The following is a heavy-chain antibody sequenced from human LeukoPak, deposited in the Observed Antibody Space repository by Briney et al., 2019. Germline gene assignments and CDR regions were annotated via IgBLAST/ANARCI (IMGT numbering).Heavy chain of an antibody. CDR1: GFTFSSYA. J-gene: IGHJ4*02. CDR3: AREGGGVGHTIDY. CDR2: ISYDGSNK. D-gene: IGHD2-8*02. Sequence: GGSLRLSCAASGFTFSSYAMHWVRQAPGKGLEWVAVISYDGSNKYYADSVKGRFTISRDNSKHTLYLQMNSLRAEDTAVYYCAREGGGVGHTIDYWGQGTLVTVSS. V-gene: IGHV3-30-3*01.